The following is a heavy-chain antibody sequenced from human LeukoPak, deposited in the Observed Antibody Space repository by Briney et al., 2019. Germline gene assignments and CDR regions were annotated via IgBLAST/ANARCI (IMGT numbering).Heavy chain of an antibody. V-gene: IGHV4-59*01. CDR1: GGSISSYY. J-gene: IGHJ4*02. CDR3: ARGGFYDSPDY. D-gene: IGHD3-22*01. Sequence: PSETLSLTCTVSGGSISSYYWSWIRQPPGKGLEWIGYIYYSGSTNYNPSLKSRVTISVDTSKNQFSLKLNFVTAADTAVYYCARGGFYDSPDYWGQGTLVTVSS. CDR2: IYYSGST.